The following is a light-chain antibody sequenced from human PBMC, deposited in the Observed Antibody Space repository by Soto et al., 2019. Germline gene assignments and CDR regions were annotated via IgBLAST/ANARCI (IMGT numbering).Light chain of an antibody. CDR1: QDVGSS. J-gene: IGKJ4*01. CDR3: HQRRDWPLFS. V-gene: IGKV3-11*01. CDR2: DAS. Sequence: EIVLTQSPATLSLSPGERATLSCRASQDVGSSVGWYQQRPGQAPRLLIYDASNRATGVPPRFSGSGSTTDFTLTISSLESEDFAIYYCHQRRDWPLFSFGGGTKVEIK.